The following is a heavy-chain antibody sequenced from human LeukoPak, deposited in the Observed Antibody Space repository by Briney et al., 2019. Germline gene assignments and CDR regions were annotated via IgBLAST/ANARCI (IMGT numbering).Heavy chain of an antibody. V-gene: IGHV4-59*01. D-gene: IGHD6-13*01. CDR1: GGSISSYY. CDR3: ARVTGYIIEDYFDY. J-gene: IGHJ4*02. Sequence: SETLSLTCSVSGGSISSYYWSWIRQPPGKGLEWIGYIYYSGSTNYNPSLKSRVTISVDTSKNQFSLRLSSVTAADTAVYYCARVTGYIIEDYFDYWGQGTLVTVSS. CDR2: IYYSGST.